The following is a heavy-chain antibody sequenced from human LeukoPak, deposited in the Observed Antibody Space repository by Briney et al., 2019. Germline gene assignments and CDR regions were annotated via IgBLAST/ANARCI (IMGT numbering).Heavy chain of an antibody. Sequence: SETLSLTCTVYGRSISSYYWSWLRQPPGKRLEWMGYIYNSGSTNYNPSLKSRVTISVDTSKNQFSLKLSSVTAADTAVYYCARGGSPVIDYGDDFDYWGQGTLVTVSS. D-gene: IGHD4-17*01. CDR2: IYNSGST. J-gene: IGHJ4*02. CDR3: ARGGSPVIDYGDDFDY. CDR1: GRSISSYY. V-gene: IGHV4-59*01.